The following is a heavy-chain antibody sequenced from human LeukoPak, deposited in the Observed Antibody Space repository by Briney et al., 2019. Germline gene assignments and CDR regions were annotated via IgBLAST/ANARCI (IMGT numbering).Heavy chain of an antibody. J-gene: IGHJ4*02. D-gene: IGHD2-8*01. CDR1: GFTFISYG. V-gene: IGHV3-30*18. CDR2: ISKDGSDK. Sequence: GGSLRLPCAASGFTFISYGMHWVRQAPGKGLEWVAVISKDGSDKKYADSVKGRFIISRGNSRNTLYLQMNSLRAEDTAVYYCAKEYDGYWGQGTLVTVSS. CDR3: AKEYDGY.